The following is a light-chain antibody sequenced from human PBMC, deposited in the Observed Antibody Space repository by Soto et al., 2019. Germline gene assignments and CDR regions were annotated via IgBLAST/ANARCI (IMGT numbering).Light chain of an antibody. CDR3: QHYGLQGT. J-gene: IGKJ1*01. Sequence: DIQMTQSPSTLSAFVGDRVTITCRASQTIRNYLAWYQQKPGKAPDLLIYDASSLENEVPSRFSGSGFGTEFTLTISSLQPDDSATYYYQHYGLQGTFGQGTKVDIK. CDR1: QTIRNY. V-gene: IGKV1-5*01. CDR2: DAS.